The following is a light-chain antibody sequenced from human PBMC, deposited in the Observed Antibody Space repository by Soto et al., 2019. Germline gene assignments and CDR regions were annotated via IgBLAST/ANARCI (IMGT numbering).Light chain of an antibody. CDR2: GAS. V-gene: IGKV3-20*01. Sequence: EIVLTQSPDTLSLSPGETATLSCRASQSVSNNYLAWYQQKPGQAPRLLIYGASNRATGIPDRFSGSGSGTDFTLTISRLEPEDFAVYYCQQYGSSGTCGQGTKVDI. J-gene: IGKJ1*01. CDR3: QQYGSSGT. CDR1: QSVSNNY.